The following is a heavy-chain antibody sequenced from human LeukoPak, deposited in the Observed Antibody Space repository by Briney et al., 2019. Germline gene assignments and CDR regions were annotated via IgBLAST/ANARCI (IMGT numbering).Heavy chain of an antibody. V-gene: IGHV4-59*11. J-gene: IGHJ4*02. CDR3: ARGGASSRYFDY. CDR1: GGSISGQY. D-gene: IGHD1-26*01. CDR2: VSYSGST. Sequence: SETLSLTCTISGGSISGQYWSWIRQPPGKGLEWIGFVSYSGSTNYNPSLNGRVTISLDTSKNQFSLRLNSVTAADTAVYYCARGGASSRYFDYWGQGTLVTVSS.